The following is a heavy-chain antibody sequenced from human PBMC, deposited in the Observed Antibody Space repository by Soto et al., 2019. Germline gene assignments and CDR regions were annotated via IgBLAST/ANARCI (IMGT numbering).Heavy chain of an antibody. Sequence: SETLSLTCAVYGGSFSGYYWSWIRQPPGKGLEWIGEINHSGSTNYNPSLKSRVTISVDTSKNQFSLKLSSVTAADTAVYYCARVAYCSGGSCRLPADATKANNYYYYYMDVWGKGTTVTVS. CDR1: GGSFSGYY. CDR2: INHSGST. CDR3: ARVAYCSGGSCRLPADATKANNYYYYYMDV. J-gene: IGHJ6*03. D-gene: IGHD2-15*01. V-gene: IGHV4-34*01.